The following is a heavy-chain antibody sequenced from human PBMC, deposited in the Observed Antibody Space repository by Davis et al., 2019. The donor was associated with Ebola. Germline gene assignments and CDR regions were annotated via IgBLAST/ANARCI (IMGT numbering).Heavy chain of an antibody. CDR2: IRWNSGSV. V-gene: IGHV3-9*01. J-gene: IGHJ6*02. CDR1: GFSFDEYA. Sequence: SLKISCAASGFSFDEYAMYWVRQAPGKGLEWVSSIRWNSGSVDYADSVKGRFTISRDNARHSLFLQMNILRPEDTALYYCAKGVLPDYTSTANYYGLDGWGQGTAVTVSS. D-gene: IGHD4/OR15-4a*01. CDR3: AKGVLPDYTSTANYYGLDG.